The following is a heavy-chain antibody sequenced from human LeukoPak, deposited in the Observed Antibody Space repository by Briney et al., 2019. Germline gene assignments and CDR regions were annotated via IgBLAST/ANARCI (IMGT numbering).Heavy chain of an antibody. V-gene: IGHV4-39*01. CDR1: GGSISSTTYY. J-gene: IGHJ4*02. CDR3: ARPSSIAALHYFDY. CDR2: IYYSGNT. D-gene: IGHD6-6*01. Sequence: SETLSLTCIVSGGSISSTTYYWGWIRQPPGKRLEWIGSIYYSGNTYYNPSLKSRVTISVDTSKNQFSLKLSSVTAADTAVYYCARPSSIAALHYFDYWGQGTLVTVSS.